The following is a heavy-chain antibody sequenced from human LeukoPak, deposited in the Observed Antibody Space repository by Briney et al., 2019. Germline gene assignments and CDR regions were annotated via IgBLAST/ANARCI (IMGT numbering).Heavy chain of an antibody. J-gene: IGHJ6*02. CDR3: ARLTITVTDYYDYAMDV. V-gene: IGHV4-59*08. D-gene: IGHD4-17*01. CDR1: GGSITSNS. CDR2: IYDSGST. Sequence: PSETLSLTCAVSGGSITSNSWSWIRQPPGKGLEWIGDIYDSGSTNHNPSVKSRVTISIDTSKNHFSLKLSPVTAADTAVYYCARLTITVTDYYDYAMDVWGQGTTVTVSS.